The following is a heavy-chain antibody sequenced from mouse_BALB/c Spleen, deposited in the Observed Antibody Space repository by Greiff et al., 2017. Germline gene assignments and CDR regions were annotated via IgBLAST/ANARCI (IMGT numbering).Heavy chain of an antibody. V-gene: IGHV5-17*02. CDR2: ISSGSSTI. J-gene: IGHJ2*01. CDR3: AREGVDY. Sequence: EVKVEESGGGLVQPGGSRKLSCAASGFTFSSFGMHWVRQAPEKGLEWVAYISSGSSTIYYADTVKGRFTISRDNPKNTLFLQMTSLRSEDTAMYYCAREGVDYWGQGTTLTVSS. CDR1: GFTFSSFG.